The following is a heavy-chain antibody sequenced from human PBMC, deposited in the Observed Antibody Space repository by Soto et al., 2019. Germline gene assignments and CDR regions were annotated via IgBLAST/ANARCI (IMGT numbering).Heavy chain of an antibody. CDR3: ARKPDVATAKVGGGYVFDV. CDR2: IYHSGSP. V-gene: IGHV4-4*02. CDR1: SGSSFTTNW. J-gene: IGHJ3*01. Sequence: QVQLQESGPGLVKPSGTLSLTCAASSGSSFTTNWWSWVRQSPGRALQWIGDIYHSGSPKYNPTLKSRVSISIANNNDRFFLNLTSVTAAKTAVYYWARKPDVATAKVGGGYVFDVWGQWTMATVSS. D-gene: IGHD3-16*01.